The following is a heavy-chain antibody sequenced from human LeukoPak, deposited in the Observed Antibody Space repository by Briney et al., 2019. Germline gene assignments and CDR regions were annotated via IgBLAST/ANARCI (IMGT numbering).Heavy chain of an antibody. CDR1: GGSISSGGYY. J-gene: IGHJ4*02. D-gene: IGHD6-13*01. V-gene: IGHV4-31*03. CDR2: IYYSGST. CDR3: ARQPGSSSNFDY. Sequence: SETLSLTFTVSGGSISSGGYYWSWIRQHPGKGLEWIGYIYYSGSTYYNPSLKSRVTISVDTSKNQFSLKLSSVAAADTAVYYCARQPGSSSNFDYWGQGTLVTVSS.